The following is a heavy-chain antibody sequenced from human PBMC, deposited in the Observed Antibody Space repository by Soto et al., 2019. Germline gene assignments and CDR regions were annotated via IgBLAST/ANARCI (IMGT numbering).Heavy chain of an antibody. CDR1: GFTFGDYT. CDR2: ITWDGINI. J-gene: IGHJ4*02. V-gene: IGHV3-43*01. CDR3: AKDGIAWH. D-gene: IGHD2-15*01. Sequence: EVQLVESGGGVVQPGGSLRLSCTASGFTFGDYTMHWVRQAPGKGLEWVSLITWDGINIEYADSVRGRFTISRDNSKNSLYLQMNGLRHEDTAFYYCAKDGIAWHWGQGTLVTVSS.